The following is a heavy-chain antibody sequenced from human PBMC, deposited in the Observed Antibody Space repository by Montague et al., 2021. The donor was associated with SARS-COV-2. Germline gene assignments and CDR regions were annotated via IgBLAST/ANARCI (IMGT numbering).Heavy chain of an antibody. Sequence: SLRLSCAASGFTFSSYAMTRVRQAPGKGLEWVAVISYDGSNKYYADSVKGRFTISRDNSKNTLYLQMNSLRAEDTAVYYYARDREITMVRGAPLYGMDVWGQGTTVTVSS. CDR2: ISYDGSNK. CDR1: GFTFSSYA. D-gene: IGHD3-10*01. J-gene: IGHJ6*02. CDR3: ARDREITMVRGAPLYGMDV. V-gene: IGHV3-30-3*01.